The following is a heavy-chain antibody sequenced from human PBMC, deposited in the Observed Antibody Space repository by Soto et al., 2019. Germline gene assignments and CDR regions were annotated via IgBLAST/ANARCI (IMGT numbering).Heavy chain of an antibody. Sequence: GGSLRLSCAASGFTFSSYAMSWVRQAPGKGLEWVSAISGSGGSTYYGDSVKGRFTISRDNSKNTLYLQMNSLRAEDTAVYYCAKDSGGGGNRNWCDPWGQGTLVTVSS. CDR2: ISGSGGST. V-gene: IGHV3-23*01. CDR3: AKDSGGGGNRNWCDP. J-gene: IGHJ5*02. CDR1: GFTFSSYA. D-gene: IGHD2-15*01.